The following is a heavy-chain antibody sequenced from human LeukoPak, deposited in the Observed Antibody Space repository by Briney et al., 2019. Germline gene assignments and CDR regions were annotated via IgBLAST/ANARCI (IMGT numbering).Heavy chain of an antibody. Sequence: SETLSLTCTFSGGSISSSSYYWGWIRQPPGKGLEWIGSIYYSGSTYYNPSLKSRVTISVDTSKNQFSLKLSSVTAADTAVYYCARDRGAFDPWGQGTLVTVSS. J-gene: IGHJ5*02. CDR2: IYYSGST. CDR1: GGSISSSSYY. CDR3: ARDRGAFDP. D-gene: IGHD4/OR15-4a*01. V-gene: IGHV4-39*07.